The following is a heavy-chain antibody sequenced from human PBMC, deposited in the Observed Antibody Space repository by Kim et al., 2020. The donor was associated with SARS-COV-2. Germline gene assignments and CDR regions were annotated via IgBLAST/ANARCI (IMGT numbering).Heavy chain of an antibody. Sequence: KHSEKLQGRVTLTRETSASTAYMELSSLRSEDTALYYCARATGSGSYLLDFWGQGTLVTVSS. J-gene: IGHJ4*02. CDR3: ARATGSGSYLLDF. V-gene: IGHV1-3*01. D-gene: IGHD3-10*01.